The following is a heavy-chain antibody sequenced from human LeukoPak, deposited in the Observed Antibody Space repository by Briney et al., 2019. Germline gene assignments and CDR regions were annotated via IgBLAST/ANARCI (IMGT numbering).Heavy chain of an antibody. V-gene: IGHV1-18*01. CDR2: ISAYNKR. D-gene: IGHD4-17*01. J-gene: IGHJ5*02. CDR1: GYTFTSYG. Sequence: GASVKVSCKASGYTFTSYGINWVRQAPGQGLEWMGWISAYNKRNYAQKFQGRVTMTTDTSTSTAYMELRNLRSDDTAVYYCARVSAPPDYGDYVSENWFDPWRQGTLVTVSS. CDR3: ARVSAPPDYGDYVSENWFDP.